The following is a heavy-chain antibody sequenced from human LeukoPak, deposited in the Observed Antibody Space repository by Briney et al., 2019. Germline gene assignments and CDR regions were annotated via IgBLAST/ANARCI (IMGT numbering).Heavy chain of an antibody. V-gene: IGHV4-34*01. D-gene: IGHD2-2*01. Sequence: SETLPLTCAVYGGSFSDHYWSWIRRPPGKGLEWTGEINHSGRTKYNPSLKSRVTISVDRSKNQFSLKLSSVTAADTAVYYCARGTVVPAAMGYYFDYWGQGTLVTVSS. CDR1: GGSFSDHY. CDR2: INHSGRT. CDR3: ARGTVVPAAMGYYFDY. J-gene: IGHJ4*02.